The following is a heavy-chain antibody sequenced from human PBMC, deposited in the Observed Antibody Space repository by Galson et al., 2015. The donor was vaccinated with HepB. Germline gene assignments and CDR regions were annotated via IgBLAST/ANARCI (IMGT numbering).Heavy chain of an antibody. CDR1: GFTFSDSY. Sequence: SLRLSCAASGFTFSDSYMAWIRQAPGKGLEWVSHVSSSGSIIYYADSVKGRFTISRDNAKNSLYLQMNSLRAEDTALYYCAKSAAARTLLDAFDIWGQGTMVTVSS. J-gene: IGHJ3*02. CDR3: AKSAAARTLLDAFDI. CDR2: VSSSGSII. V-gene: IGHV3-11*01. D-gene: IGHD6-6*01.